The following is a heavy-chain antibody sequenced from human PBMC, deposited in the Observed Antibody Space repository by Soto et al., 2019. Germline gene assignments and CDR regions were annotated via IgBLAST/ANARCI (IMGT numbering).Heavy chain of an antibody. D-gene: IGHD3-10*01. CDR2: MNPNSGNT. CDR3: ARAYYYGSGTRRTKHYYYSYMDV. J-gene: IGHJ6*03. Sequence: ASVKVSCKASGYTFTSYDINWVRQATGQGLEWMGWMNPNSGNTGYAQKFQGRVTMTRNTSISTAYMELSSLRSEDTAVYYCARAYYYGSGTRRTKHYYYSYMDVWGKGTTVTVSS. CDR1: GYTFTSYD. V-gene: IGHV1-8*01.